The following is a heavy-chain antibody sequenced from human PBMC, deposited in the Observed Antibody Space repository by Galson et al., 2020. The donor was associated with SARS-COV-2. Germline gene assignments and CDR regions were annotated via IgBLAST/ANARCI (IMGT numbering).Heavy chain of an antibody. CDR2: IYYSGST. J-gene: IGHJ4*02. CDR1: GGSISSSSYY. V-gene: IGHV4-39*01. D-gene: IGHD3-22*01. Sequence: SETLSLTCTVSGGSISSSSYYWGWIRQPPGKGLEWIWNIYYSGSTYYNPSLKSRVTISVDTSKNQFSLKLSSVTAADTAVYYCARADSSGYYYPSYYFDYWGQGTLVTVSS. CDR3: ARADSSGYYYPSYYFDY.